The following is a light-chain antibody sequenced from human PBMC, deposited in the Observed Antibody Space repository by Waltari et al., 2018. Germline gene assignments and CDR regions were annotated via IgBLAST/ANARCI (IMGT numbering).Light chain of an antibody. CDR2: DVS. CDR3: GSYTSSTTLA. CDR1: SRDVCGFDY. J-gene: IGLJ1*01. V-gene: IGLV2-14*03. Sequence: QSALPQPASVSGSPGQSITISCTGTSRDVCGFDYVSWNQQHPGKAPNLILYDVSNRPVEVSHRFSGSKSGNTASLTISGLQADDEAEYYCGSYTSSTTLAFGTGTKVTVL.